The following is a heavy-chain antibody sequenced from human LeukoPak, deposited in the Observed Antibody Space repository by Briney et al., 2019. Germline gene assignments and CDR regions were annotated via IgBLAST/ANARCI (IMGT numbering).Heavy chain of an antibody. CDR1: GFTFSSYG. D-gene: IGHD2-21*01. Sequence: GGSLRLSCAASGFTFSSYGMHWVRQAPGKGLEWVAVIWYDGSNKYYADSVKGRFTISRDNSKNTLYLQMNSLRAEDTAVYYCAREVRSRDYYYGMDVWGQGTTVTVSS. CDR3: AREVRSRDYYYGMDV. J-gene: IGHJ6*02. CDR2: IWYDGSNK. V-gene: IGHV3-33*01.